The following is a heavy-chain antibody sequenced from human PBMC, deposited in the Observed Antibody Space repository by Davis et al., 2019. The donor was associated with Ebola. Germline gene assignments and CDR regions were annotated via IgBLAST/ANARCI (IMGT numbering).Heavy chain of an antibody. D-gene: IGHD2-2*01. V-gene: IGHV2-5*01. CDR1: GFSLNSSGVG. Sequence: SGPTLVKPTQTLTLTCTFSGFSLNSSGVGVGWIRQPPGKALEWLALIYWIDDKRYSPSLKSRLTITKDTSKNQVVLTMTNMDPVDAATYYCAHNRGMYCDITSCLDAFDVWGHGTMVTVSS. CDR2: IYWIDDK. J-gene: IGHJ3*01. CDR3: AHNRGMYCDITSCLDAFDV.